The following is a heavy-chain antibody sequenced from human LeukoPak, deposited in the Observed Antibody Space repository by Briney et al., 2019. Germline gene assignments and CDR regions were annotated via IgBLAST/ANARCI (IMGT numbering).Heavy chain of an antibody. Sequence: GGSLRLSCAASAFTFSSHGLHWVRQAPGKGLQWVAFIRYNEGDTFYGDSVKGRFTISRDNSRSTVYLQMNSLRAEDTAVYYCAEYGDYSLYWGRGTLVTVFS. J-gene: IGHJ4*02. V-gene: IGHV3-30*02. CDR2: IRYNEGDT. CDR1: AFTFSSHG. CDR3: AEYGDYSLY. D-gene: IGHD4-17*01.